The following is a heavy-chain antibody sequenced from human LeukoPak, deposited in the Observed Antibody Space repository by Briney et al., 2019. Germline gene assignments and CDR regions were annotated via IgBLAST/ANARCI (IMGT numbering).Heavy chain of an antibody. CDR3: ARDRGWERSWYFDL. V-gene: IGHV3-21*01. D-gene: IGHD1-26*01. Sequence: GGSLRLSCAASGFTVSTYSMNWVRQAPGKGLEWVSSISTSSTYIYYADSVKGRFTISRDNAKNSLYLQMSSLRAEDTAVYYCARDRGWERSWYFDLWGRGTLVTVSS. J-gene: IGHJ2*01. CDR1: GFTVSTYS. CDR2: ISTSSTYI.